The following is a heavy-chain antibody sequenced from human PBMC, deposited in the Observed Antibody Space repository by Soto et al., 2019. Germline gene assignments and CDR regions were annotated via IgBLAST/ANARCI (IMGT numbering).Heavy chain of an antibody. V-gene: IGHV1-2*02. D-gene: IGHD3-16*02. CDR3: ARGRYYDYVWGSYRPYYFDY. J-gene: IGHJ4*02. CDR1: GYTFTGYY. Sequence: ASVKVSCKASGYTFTGYYMHWVRQAPGQGLEWMGWINPNSGGTNYAQKFQGRVTMTRDTSISTAYMELSRLRSDDTAVYYCARGRYYDYVWGSYRPYYFDYWGQGTLVTVSS. CDR2: INPNSGGT.